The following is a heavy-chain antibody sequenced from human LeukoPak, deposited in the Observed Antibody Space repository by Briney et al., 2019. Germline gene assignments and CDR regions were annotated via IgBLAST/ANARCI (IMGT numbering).Heavy chain of an antibody. Sequence: SETLSLTCTVSGGSISSISYYWGWIRQPPGKGLEWIGSIYYSGSTYYNPSLKSRVTISVDTSKNQFSLKLSSVTAADTAVYYCARALQRGYSSTWSSPLYYFDYWGQGTLVTVSS. D-gene: IGHD6-13*01. CDR1: GGSISSISYY. CDR2: IYYSGST. V-gene: IGHV4-39*07. J-gene: IGHJ4*02. CDR3: ARALQRGYSSTWSSPLYYFDY.